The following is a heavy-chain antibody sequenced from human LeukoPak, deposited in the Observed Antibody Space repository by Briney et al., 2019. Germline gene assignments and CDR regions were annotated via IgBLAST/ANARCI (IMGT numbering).Heavy chain of an antibody. V-gene: IGHV3-21*01. Sequence: TGGSLRLSCAASGFTFSSYSMNWVRQAPGKGLEWVSSISSSSSYIYYADSVKGRFTISRDNAKNSLYLQMNSLRAEDTAVYYCARMGNCGGDCYAYYFDYWGQGTLVTVSS. CDR3: ARMGNCGGDCYAYYFDY. J-gene: IGHJ4*02. CDR1: GFTFSSYS. D-gene: IGHD2-21*02. CDR2: ISSSSSYI.